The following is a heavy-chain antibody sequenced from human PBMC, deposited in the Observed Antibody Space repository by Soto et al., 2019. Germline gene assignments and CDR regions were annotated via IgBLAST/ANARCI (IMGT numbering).Heavy chain of an antibody. CDR1: GGTFSSYA. Sequence: ASVKVSCKASGGTFSSYAISWVRQAPGQGLEWMGGIIPIFGTANYAQKFQGRVTITADESTSTAYMELSSLRSEDTAVYYCARDRIAAAAIGGYYFDYWGQGTLVTVSS. J-gene: IGHJ4*02. CDR3: ARDRIAAAAIGGYYFDY. D-gene: IGHD6-13*01. V-gene: IGHV1-69*13. CDR2: IIPIFGTA.